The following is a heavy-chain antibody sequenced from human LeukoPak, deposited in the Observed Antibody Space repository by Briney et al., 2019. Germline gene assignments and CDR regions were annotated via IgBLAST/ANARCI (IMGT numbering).Heavy chain of an antibody. Sequence: SETLSLTCAVYGGSFSSYCWSWIRHPPGDGLGWNGEINNSGSTNYNPSLKSRVTISVDTSKNQFSLELSSVTAADTAVYYCARGLRAVTEFFEGDYWGQGTLVTVSS. CDR3: ARGLRAVTEFFEGDY. V-gene: IGHV4-34*01. CDR2: INNSGST. J-gene: IGHJ4*02. CDR1: GGSFSSYC. D-gene: IGHD3-3*01.